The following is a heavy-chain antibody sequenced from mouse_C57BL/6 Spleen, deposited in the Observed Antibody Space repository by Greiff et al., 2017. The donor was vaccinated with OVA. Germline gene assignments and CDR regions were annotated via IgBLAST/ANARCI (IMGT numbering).Heavy chain of an antibody. Sequence: QVQLQQSDAELVKPGASVKISCKVSGYTFTDHTIHWMKQRPEQGLEWIGYIYPRDGSTKYNEKFKGKATLTADKSSSTAYMQLNSLTSEDSAVYFCASDYGSSYDLYAMDYWGQGTSVTVSS. CDR1: GYTFTDHT. CDR2: IYPRDGST. J-gene: IGHJ4*01. CDR3: ASDYGSSYDLYAMDY. D-gene: IGHD1-1*01. V-gene: IGHV1-78*01.